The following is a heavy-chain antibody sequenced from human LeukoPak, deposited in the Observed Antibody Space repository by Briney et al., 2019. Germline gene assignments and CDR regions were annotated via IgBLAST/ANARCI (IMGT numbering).Heavy chain of an antibody. CDR3: ARGNYDILTGSLDY. CDR2: IYYSGST. V-gene: IGHV4-59*01. D-gene: IGHD3-9*01. J-gene: IGHJ4*02. Sequence: SETLPLTCTVSGGSISSYYWSWLRQPPGKGLEWIGYIYYSGSTNYNPSLKSRVTISVDTSKNQFSLKLSSVTAADTAVYYCARGNYDILTGSLDYWGQGTLVTVSS. CDR1: GGSISSYY.